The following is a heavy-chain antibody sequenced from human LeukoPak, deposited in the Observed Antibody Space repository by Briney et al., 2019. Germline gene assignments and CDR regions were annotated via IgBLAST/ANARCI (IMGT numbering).Heavy chain of an antibody. CDR1: GGSISNYY. J-gene: IGHJ4*02. Sequence: SETLSLTCTVSGGSISNYYCSWIRQSPGKGLAWIGYMYYSGGTNYNPSLKSRVTISVDTSKNQFSLKLTSVTAADTAVYYCAREGGPYRPLDYSGQGTLVTVAS. CDR2: MYYSGGT. V-gene: IGHV4-59*01. CDR3: AREGGPYRPLDY.